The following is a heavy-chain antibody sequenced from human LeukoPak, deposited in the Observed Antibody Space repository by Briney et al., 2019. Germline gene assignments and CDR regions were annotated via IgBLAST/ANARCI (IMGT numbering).Heavy chain of an antibody. CDR1: GFTFSSYG. V-gene: IGHV3-53*01. CDR3: ARAGYYYYYMDV. J-gene: IGHJ6*03. CDR2: IYSGGST. Sequence: GGSLRLSCAASGFTFSSYGMSWVRQAPGKGLEWVSVIYSGGSTYYADSVKGRFTISRDNSKNTLYLQMNSLRAEDTDVYYCARAGYYYYYMDVWGKGTTVTISS.